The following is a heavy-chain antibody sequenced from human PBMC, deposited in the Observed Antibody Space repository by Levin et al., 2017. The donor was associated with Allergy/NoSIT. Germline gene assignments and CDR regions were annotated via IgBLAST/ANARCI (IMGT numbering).Heavy chain of an antibody. V-gene: IGHV4-59*01. J-gene: IGHJ3*02. D-gene: IGHD4-17*01. CDR1: GGSISSYY. CDR2: IYYSGST. Sequence: PSETLSLTCTVSGGSISSYYWSWIRQPPGKGLEWIGYIYYSGSTNYNPSLKSRVTISVDTSKNQFSLKLSSVTAADTAVYYCARAIPGVTTAPYDAFDIWGQGTMVTVSS. CDR3: ARAIPGVTTAPYDAFDI.